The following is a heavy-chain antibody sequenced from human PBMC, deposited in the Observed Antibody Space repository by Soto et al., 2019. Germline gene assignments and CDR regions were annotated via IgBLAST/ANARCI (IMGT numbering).Heavy chain of an antibody. Sequence: QVQLQESGPGLVKVSETLSLTCTVSGGSISNYWWNWIRQSPGKGLEWMGNIYYTVSTKYNPSLQSRVTISVDMSKSQFSLRLSSVTAADTAIYYCARDRDWNDWFDPWGQGILVTVSS. CDR1: GGSISNYW. CDR3: ARDRDWNDWFDP. V-gene: IGHV4-59*01. CDR2: IYYTVST. D-gene: IGHD1-1*01. J-gene: IGHJ5*02.